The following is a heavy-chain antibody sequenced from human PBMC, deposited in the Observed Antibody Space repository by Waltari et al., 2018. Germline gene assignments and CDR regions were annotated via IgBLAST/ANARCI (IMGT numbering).Heavy chain of an antibody. V-gene: IGHV3-15*01. Sequence: QLVQSGGGLVRPGESLRISCVGSGYPFHDAWMSWVRQAPAKGLEWVGRIKREVDGGTADYIESVKDRFTISSDDSKNTLYLQMNSLKSEDSAVYFCVRESYGNDIWGQGTLVTVSS. D-gene: IGHD4-17*01. CDR1: GYPFHDAW. CDR3: VRESYGNDI. J-gene: IGHJ4*02. CDR2: IKREVDGGTA.